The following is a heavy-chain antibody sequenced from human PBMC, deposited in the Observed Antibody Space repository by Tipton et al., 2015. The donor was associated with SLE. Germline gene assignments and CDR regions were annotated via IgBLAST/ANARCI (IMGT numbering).Heavy chain of an antibody. CDR1: DGSFSGYY. V-gene: IGHV4-34*01. J-gene: IGHJ4*02. CDR2: INHSGST. D-gene: IGHD1-26*01. CDR3: AREGGGPHY. Sequence: TLSLTCSVYDGSFSGYYWTWIRQPPGKGLEWIGEINHSGSTNYNPTLKSRVTISIDTSKNQFSLKLRSVTAADTAIYYCAREGGGPHYWGQGTLVTVSS.